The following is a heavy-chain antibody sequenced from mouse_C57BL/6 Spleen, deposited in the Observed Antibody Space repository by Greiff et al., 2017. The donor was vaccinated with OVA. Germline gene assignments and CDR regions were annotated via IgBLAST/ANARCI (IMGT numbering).Heavy chain of an antibody. Sequence: VQLQQSGPVLVKPGASVKMSCKASGYTFTDYYMNWVKQSHGKSLEWIGVINPYNGGTSYNQKFKGKATLTVDKSSSTAYMELNSLTSEDSAVYYCARRDYYGSSYNYYAMDYWGQGTSVTVSS. CDR3: ARRDYYGSSYNYYAMDY. V-gene: IGHV1-19*01. CDR1: GYTFTDYY. D-gene: IGHD1-1*01. J-gene: IGHJ4*01. CDR2: INPYNGGT.